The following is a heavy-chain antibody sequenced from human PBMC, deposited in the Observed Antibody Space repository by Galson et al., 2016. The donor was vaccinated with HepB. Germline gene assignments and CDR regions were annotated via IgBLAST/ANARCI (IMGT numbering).Heavy chain of an antibody. D-gene: IGHD2-15*01. CDR3: AGAPLGYCSNDTCYSMGMDV. CDR1: VGSFRVNS. J-gene: IGHJ6*02. CDR2: FNHSGRT. Sequence: SETLSPTSAVYVGSFRVNSWSWIRHPPGKGLDGIGKFNHSGRTNTNPPLKGQLPISVDTSKNQFSLKLSPVTAADPAVYSCAGAPLGYCSNDTCYSMGMDVWGQGTTVTVSS. V-gene: IGHV4-34*01.